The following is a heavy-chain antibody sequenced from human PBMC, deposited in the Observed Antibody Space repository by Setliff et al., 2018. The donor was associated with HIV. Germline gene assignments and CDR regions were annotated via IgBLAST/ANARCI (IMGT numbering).Heavy chain of an antibody. D-gene: IGHD3-22*01. J-gene: IGHJ2*01. CDR1: GFTFSNYD. CDR3: AKYQDSRPIRCFDL. CDR2: VSGSDNGGI. Sequence: PGGSLRLSCAASGFTFSNYDMPWVRQAPGKGLEWVSGVSGSDNGGIQYADSVKGLFTISRDNSNKRLYLQMNIRRGEDTATYYCAKYQDSRPIRCFDLWGRGTLVTVSS. V-gene: IGHV3-23*01.